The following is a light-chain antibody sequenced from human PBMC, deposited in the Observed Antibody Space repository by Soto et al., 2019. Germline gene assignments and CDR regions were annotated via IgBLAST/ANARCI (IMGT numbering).Light chain of an antibody. V-gene: IGKV3-20*01. J-gene: IGKJ1*01. CDR3: QQYSSSRT. CDR1: QSVSSNH. CDR2: GGS. Sequence: DIVLTQSPGTLSLSPGERATLSCRASQSVSSNHLAWYQQKPGQAPRLLIYGGSSRATGIPVRFSGSGSETDFTLTITRLEPEDFAVYYCQQYSSSRTFGQGTKEEIK.